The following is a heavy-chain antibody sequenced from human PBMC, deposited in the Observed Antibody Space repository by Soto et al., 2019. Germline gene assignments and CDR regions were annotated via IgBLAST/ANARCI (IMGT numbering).Heavy chain of an antibody. J-gene: IGHJ6*02. CDR3: ARQAGYSSAYGMDV. V-gene: IGHV5-10-1*01. Sequence: VELLKISWRGSEDSCATYCISWVRQMPGKGLEWMGRIDPSDSYTNYSPSFQGHVTISADKSISTAYLQWSSLKASDTAMYYCARQAGYSSAYGMDVWGQGTPVTVSS. CDR2: IDPSDSYT. D-gene: IGHD5-18*01. CDR1: EDSCATYC.